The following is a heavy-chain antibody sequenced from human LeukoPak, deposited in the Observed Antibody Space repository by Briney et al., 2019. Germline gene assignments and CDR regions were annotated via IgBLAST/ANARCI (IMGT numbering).Heavy chain of an antibody. D-gene: IGHD2-2*01. CDR3: ARHAEGTSANYYYYYMDV. Sequence: PSETLSLTCTVSGGSISSSSYYWGWIRQPPGKGLEWIGSIYYSGSTYYNPSLKSRVTISVDTSKNQFSLKLSSVTAADTAVYYCARHAEGTSANYYYYYMDVWGKGTTVTISS. V-gene: IGHV4-39*01. CDR2: IYYSGST. CDR1: GGSISSSSYY. J-gene: IGHJ6*03.